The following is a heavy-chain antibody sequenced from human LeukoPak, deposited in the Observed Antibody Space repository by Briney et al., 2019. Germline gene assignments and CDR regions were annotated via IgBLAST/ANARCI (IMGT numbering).Heavy chain of an antibody. CDR2: IGTAGDT. Sequence: GGSLRLSCAASGFTFSSYDMHWVRQATGKGLEWVSAIGTAGDTYYPGSVKGRFTISRENAKNSLYLQMNSLRAGDTAVYYCARGGYCSSTSCSRGGMDVWGQGTTVTVSS. V-gene: IGHV3-13*01. D-gene: IGHD2-2*01. CDR1: GFTFSSYD. CDR3: ARGGYCSSTSCSRGGMDV. J-gene: IGHJ6*02.